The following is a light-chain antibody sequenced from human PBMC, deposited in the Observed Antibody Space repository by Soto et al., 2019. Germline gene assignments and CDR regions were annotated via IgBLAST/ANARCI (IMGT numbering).Light chain of an antibody. Sequence: EIVLTQSPCTLSVSPGERATLSCRASQSVSSSYLAWYQQKPGQAPRLLIYGASSRATGIPDRFSGSGSGTDFTLTISRLEPEDFAVYYCQQFGNSPYTFGQGTRLEIK. CDR1: QSVSSSY. V-gene: IGKV3-20*01. CDR3: QQFGNSPYT. J-gene: IGKJ2*01. CDR2: GAS.